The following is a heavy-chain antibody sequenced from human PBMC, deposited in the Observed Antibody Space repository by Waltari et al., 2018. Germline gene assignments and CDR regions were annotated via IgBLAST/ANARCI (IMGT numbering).Heavy chain of an antibody. CDR2: IFFGGGDT. Sequence: QVQLVESGGGVVQPGMSLRLSCAASGFSLSSFGMHWARQAPGKGLEWVALIFFGGGDTFYADSVRGRFTISRDNSKNTLYLDINSLRLDDTAIYYCAKDAFGNTYLDHWGQGTLVTVSS. J-gene: IGHJ4*02. V-gene: IGHV3-30*19. D-gene: IGHD3-10*01. CDR3: AKDAFGNTYLDH. CDR1: GFSLSSFG.